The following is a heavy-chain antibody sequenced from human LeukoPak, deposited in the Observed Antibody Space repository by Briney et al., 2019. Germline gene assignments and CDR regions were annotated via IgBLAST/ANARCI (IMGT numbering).Heavy chain of an antibody. J-gene: IGHJ4*02. V-gene: IGHV4-34*01. Sequence: PSETLSLTCAVYGGSFSGYYWSWIRQPPGKGLEWIGEINHSGSTKYNPSLKSRVTISVDTSKNQFSLKLSSVTAADTAVYYCAIGATAMVMGFDYWGQGTLVTVSS. CDR3: AIGATAMVMGFDY. CDR1: GGSFSGYY. D-gene: IGHD5-18*01. CDR2: INHSGST.